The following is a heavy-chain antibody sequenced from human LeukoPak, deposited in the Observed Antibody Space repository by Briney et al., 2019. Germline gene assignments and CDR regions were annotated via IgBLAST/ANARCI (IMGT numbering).Heavy chain of an antibody. V-gene: IGHV1-2*02. CDR2: MNPNSGGT. D-gene: IGHD3-3*01. CDR1: GYTFTSYD. J-gene: IGHJ6*02. Sequence: GASVKVSCKASGYTFTSYDINWVRQATGQGLEWMGWMNPNSGGTNYAQKFQGRVTMTRDTSISTAYMELSRLRSDDTAVYYCARWKGVDFWSGSYGMDVWGQGTTVTVSS. CDR3: ARWKGVDFWSGSYGMDV.